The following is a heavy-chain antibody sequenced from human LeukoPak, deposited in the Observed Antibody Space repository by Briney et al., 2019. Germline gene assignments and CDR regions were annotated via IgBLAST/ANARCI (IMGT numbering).Heavy chain of an antibody. Sequence: PGGSLRLSCAASGFTFSSYWMSWVRQAPGKGLEWVANIKPDGSEKYYVDSVKGRLTISRDNAKNSLYLQMNSLRAEDTAVYYCARDVNFWSGYDAFDIWGQGTMVTVSS. V-gene: IGHV3-7*03. CDR3: ARDVNFWSGYDAFDI. CDR2: IKPDGSEK. J-gene: IGHJ3*02. D-gene: IGHD3-3*01. CDR1: GFTFSSYW.